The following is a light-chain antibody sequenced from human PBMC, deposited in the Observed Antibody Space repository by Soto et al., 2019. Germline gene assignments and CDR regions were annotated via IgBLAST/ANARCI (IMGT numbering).Light chain of an antibody. CDR1: QSVSSY. V-gene: IGKV3-11*01. Sequence: EIVLTQSPATLSLSPGERATLSCRASQSVSSYLAWYQQKPGQAPRLLIYDASNRATGIPARFSGSGSGTDFPLTISSLEPEDFAVYSCQQRSNWPPGATFGQGTRLEIK. CDR2: DAS. J-gene: IGKJ5*01. CDR3: QQRSNWPPGAT.